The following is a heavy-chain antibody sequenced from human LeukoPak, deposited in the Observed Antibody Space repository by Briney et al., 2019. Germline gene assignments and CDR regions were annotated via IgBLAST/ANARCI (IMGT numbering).Heavy chain of an antibody. CDR1: GYTFTSYG. D-gene: IGHD2-2*01. CDR3: ARVPEGPTFVVPAAMVGIDY. CDR2: ISAYNGNT. Sequence: ASVKVSCKASGYTFTSYGISWVRQAPGQGLEWMGWISAYNGNTNYEQKLQGRVTMTTDTSTSTAYMELRSLRSDDTAVYHCARVPEGPTFVVPAAMVGIDYWGQGTLVTVSS. V-gene: IGHV1-18*01. J-gene: IGHJ4*02.